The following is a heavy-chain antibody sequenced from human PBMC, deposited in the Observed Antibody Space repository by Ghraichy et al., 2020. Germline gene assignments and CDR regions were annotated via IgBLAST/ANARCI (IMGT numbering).Heavy chain of an antibody. J-gene: IGHJ6*02. CDR3: ARVPTMFGVAPGGMDI. Sequence: SETLSLTCTVSGSSISGFYWSWIRQPPGRGLEWIGHIYYSGTTNYSPSLKSRLTLSVDRSQNLISLRLSSMTSADTAVYYCARVPTMFGVAPGGMDIWGQGTTVTVSS. CDR2: IYYSGTT. V-gene: IGHV4-59*01. D-gene: IGHD3-3*01. CDR1: GSSISGFY.